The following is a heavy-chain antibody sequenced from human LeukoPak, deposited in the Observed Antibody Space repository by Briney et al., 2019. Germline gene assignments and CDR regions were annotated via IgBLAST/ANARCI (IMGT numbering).Heavy chain of an antibody. V-gene: IGHV1-69-2*01. Sequence: ASVKVSCKVSGYTFTDYYMHWVQQAPGKGLEWMGLVDPEDGGTIYAEKFQGRVTITADTSTDTAYMELSSLRSEDTAVYYCAISREQQLPWGQGTLVTVSS. CDR1: GYTFTDYY. CDR2: VDPEDGGT. D-gene: IGHD6-13*01. J-gene: IGHJ4*02. CDR3: AISREQQLP.